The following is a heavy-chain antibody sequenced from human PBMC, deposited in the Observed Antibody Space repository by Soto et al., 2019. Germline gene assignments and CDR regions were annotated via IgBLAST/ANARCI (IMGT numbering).Heavy chain of an antibody. CDR1: GGSISSGGYY. D-gene: IGHD3-10*01. Sequence: SETLSLTCTVSGGSISSGGYYLSWIRPHPGKGLEWIGYIYYSGSTYYNPSLKSRVTISVDTSKNQFSLKLSSVTAADTAVYYCARASINYYGSGKVGYYYYMDVWGKGTTVTVSS. V-gene: IGHV4-31*02. CDR2: IYYSGST. J-gene: IGHJ6*03. CDR3: ARASINYYGSGKVGYYYYMDV.